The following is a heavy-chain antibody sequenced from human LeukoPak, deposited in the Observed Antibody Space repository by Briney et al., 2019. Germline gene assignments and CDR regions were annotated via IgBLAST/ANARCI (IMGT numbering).Heavy chain of an antibody. CDR2: IRSKANSYAT. J-gene: IGHJ3*02. D-gene: IGHD2-21*02. CDR1: GFTFSGSA. CDR3: TRHLLGGTYCGGDCPNDAFDI. V-gene: IGHV3-73*01. Sequence: GGSLGLSCAASGFTFSGSAMHWVRQASGKGLEWVGRIRSKANSYATAYAASVKGRFTISRDDSKNTAYLQMNSLKTEDTAVYYCTRHLLGGTYCGGDCPNDAFDIWGQGTMVTVSS.